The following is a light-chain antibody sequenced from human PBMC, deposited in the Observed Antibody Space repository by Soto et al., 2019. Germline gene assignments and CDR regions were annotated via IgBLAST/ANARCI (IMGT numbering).Light chain of an antibody. CDR1: QSLTNSF. CDR3: QQYGTSEII. V-gene: IGKV3-20*01. CDR2: DTS. J-gene: IGKJ5*01. Sequence: EFVLTQASGTLSLSPGGRATPSCRASQSLTNSFMAWYQQKPGQAPRLLIYDTSSRASGIPDRFSGSGSGTDFTLTISRLETEDFAVFYCQQYGTSEIIFGQGTRLEIK.